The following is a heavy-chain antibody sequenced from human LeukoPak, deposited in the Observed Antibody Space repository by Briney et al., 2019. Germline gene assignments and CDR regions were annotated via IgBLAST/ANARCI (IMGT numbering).Heavy chain of an antibody. D-gene: IGHD2-2*01. Sequence: GGSLRLSCAASGFTFSRHWMSWVRQAPGKGLEWVANIKQDGSDKNYVDPVKGRFTISRDNAKNSLYLQMNSLRAEDTAVYYCARDSGYCSSFSCYRDAFDIWGQGTMVTVSS. J-gene: IGHJ3*02. CDR1: GFTFSRHW. CDR2: IKQDGSDK. V-gene: IGHV3-7*03. CDR3: ARDSGYCSSFSCYRDAFDI.